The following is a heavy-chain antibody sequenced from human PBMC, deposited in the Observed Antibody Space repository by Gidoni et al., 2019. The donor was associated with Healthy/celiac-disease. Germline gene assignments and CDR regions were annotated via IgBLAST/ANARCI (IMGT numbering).Heavy chain of an antibody. D-gene: IGHD2-21*01. CDR1: GGSISSGGYY. V-gene: IGHV4-31*03. CDR3: ARVSSTVCGGDCPPDY. J-gene: IGHJ4*02. CDR2: IYYSGST. Sequence: QVQLQESGPGLVKPSQTLSLPCTVSGGSISSGGYYWSWIRQHPGKGLEWIGYIYYSGSTYYNPSLKSRVTISVDTSKNQFSLELSSVTAADTAVYYCARVSSTVCGGDCPPDYWGQGTLVTVSS.